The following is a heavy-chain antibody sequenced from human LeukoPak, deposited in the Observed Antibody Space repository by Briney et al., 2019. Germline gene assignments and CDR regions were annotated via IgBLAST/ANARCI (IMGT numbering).Heavy chain of an antibody. CDR2: IKRDGSEK. Sequence: GGSLRLSCAASGFTFSRYWMTWLRRARGRGLEWVASIKRDGSEKHYVDSVKGRFTISRDNAKNSLYLQMSSLRADDTAVYYCARSGLYEKWTDVDAFDIWGQGTMVTVSS. D-gene: IGHD2-8*01. CDR1: GFTFSRYW. J-gene: IGHJ3*02. CDR3: ARSGLYEKWTDVDAFDI. V-gene: IGHV3-7*01.